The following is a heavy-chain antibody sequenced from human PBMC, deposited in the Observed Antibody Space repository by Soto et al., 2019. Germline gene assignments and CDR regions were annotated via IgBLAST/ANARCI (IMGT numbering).Heavy chain of an antibody. CDR3: TTSGYYYYYGMDV. J-gene: IGHJ6*02. Sequence: GGSLRLSCAASGFTFSNAWMSWVRQAPGKGLEWVGRIKSKTDGGTTDYAAPVKGRFTISRDDSKNTLYLQMNSLKTEDTAVYYCTTSGYYYYYGMDVWGQGTTVTVSS. D-gene: IGHD3-10*01. V-gene: IGHV3-15*01. CDR2: IKSKTDGGTT. CDR1: GFTFSNAW.